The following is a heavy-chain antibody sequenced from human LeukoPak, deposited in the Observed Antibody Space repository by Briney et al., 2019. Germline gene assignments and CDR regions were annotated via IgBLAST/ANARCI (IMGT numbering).Heavy chain of an antibody. CDR3: ARKKYGSGSYPAY. CDR1: GFTFSSYA. D-gene: IGHD3-10*01. J-gene: IGHJ4*02. Sequence: GRSLRLPCAASGFTFSSYAMHWVRQAPGKGLEWVAVISYDGSNKYYADSVKGRFTISRDNSKNTLYLQMNSLRAEDTAVYYCARKKYGSGSYPAYWGQGTLVTVSS. CDR2: ISYDGSNK. V-gene: IGHV3-30*01.